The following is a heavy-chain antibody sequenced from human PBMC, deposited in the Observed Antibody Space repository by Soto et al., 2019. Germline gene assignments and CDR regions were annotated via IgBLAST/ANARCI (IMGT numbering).Heavy chain of an antibody. V-gene: IGHV4-59*01. J-gene: IGHJ4*02. Sequence: QVQLQESGPGLVKPSETLSLTCTVSGASISSYYWSWIRQPPGKGLEWIGYIYYSGSINYNPSLKSRVTISVDTSKNQFSLNLSSVTAADTAVYYCARARGGYFDYWGQGTLVTVSS. CDR1: GASISSYY. CDR2: IYYSGSI. CDR3: ARARGGYFDY.